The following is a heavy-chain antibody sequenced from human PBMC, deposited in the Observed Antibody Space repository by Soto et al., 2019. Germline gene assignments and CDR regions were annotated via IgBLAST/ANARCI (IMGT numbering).Heavy chain of an antibody. CDR2: INHSGST. Sequence: QVQLQQWGAGLLKPSETLSLTCAVYGGSFSGYYWSWIRQPPGKGLEWIGEINHSGSTNYNPSLKSRVTISVDTSKNQFSLKLSSVTAAGTAVYYCAAAAASTKTFDYWGQGTLVTVSS. V-gene: IGHV4-34*01. CDR3: AAAAASTKTFDY. D-gene: IGHD6-13*01. CDR1: GGSFSGYY. J-gene: IGHJ4*02.